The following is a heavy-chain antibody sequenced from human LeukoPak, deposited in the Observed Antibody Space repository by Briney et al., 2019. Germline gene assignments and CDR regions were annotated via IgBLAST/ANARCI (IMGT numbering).Heavy chain of an antibody. CDR3: ARGYYY. V-gene: IGHV4-59*01. D-gene: IGHD1-1*01. CDR1: GGSISSYY. CDR2: IYNSGRT. Sequence: SETLSLTCTVSGGSISSYYWSWIRQPPGKGLEWIGYIYNSGRTNYNPSLKSRVTISADTSKNQFSLKLTSVAAADTAVYYCARGYYYWGQGTLVTVSS. J-gene: IGHJ4*02.